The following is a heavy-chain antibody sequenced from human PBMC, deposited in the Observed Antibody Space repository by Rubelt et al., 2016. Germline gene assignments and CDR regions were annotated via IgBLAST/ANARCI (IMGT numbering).Heavy chain of an antibody. V-gene: IGHV1-24*01. CDR3: ATFGGSYYSLWGFDY. CDR1: GYTLTELS. D-gene: IGHD1-26*01. J-gene: IGHJ4*02. CDR2: FDPEDGET. Sequence: QVQLVQSGAEVKKPGASVKVSCKVSGYTLTELSMHWVRQAPGKGLEWMGGFDPEDGETIYAQKFQGRVTVNEDTSTDTAYMELSSLRSEDTAVYYGATFGGSYYSLWGFDYWGQGTLVTVSS.